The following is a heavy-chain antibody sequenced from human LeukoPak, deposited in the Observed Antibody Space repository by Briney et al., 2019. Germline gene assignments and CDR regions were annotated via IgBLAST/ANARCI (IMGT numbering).Heavy chain of an antibody. D-gene: IGHD3-10*01. Sequence: SETLSLTCTVSGGSISSYYWSWIRQPPGKGLEWIGYIYYSGSTNYNPSLKSRVTISVDTSKNQFSLKLSSVTAADTAVYYCARLCGSGSYSCGMDVWSQGTTVTVSS. CDR3: ARLCGSGSYSCGMDV. V-gene: IGHV4-59*08. J-gene: IGHJ6*02. CDR1: GGSISSYY. CDR2: IYYSGST.